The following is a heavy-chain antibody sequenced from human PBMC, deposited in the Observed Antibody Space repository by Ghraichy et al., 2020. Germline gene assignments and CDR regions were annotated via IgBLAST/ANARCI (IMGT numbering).Heavy chain of an antibody. CDR3: TVGATHVGARWDY. D-gene: IGHD1-26*01. V-gene: IGHV3-21*01. J-gene: IGHJ4*02. CDR1: GFTFSSYS. Sequence: GGSLRLSCAASGFTFSSYSMNWVRQAPGKRLEWVSSISSSSSYIYYADSVKGRFTISRDNAKNSLYLQMNSLRAEDTAVYYCTVGATHVGARWDYWGQGTLVTVSS. CDR2: ISSSSSYI.